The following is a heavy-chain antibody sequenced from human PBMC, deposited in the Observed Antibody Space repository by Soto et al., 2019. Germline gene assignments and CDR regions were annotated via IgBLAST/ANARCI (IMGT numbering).Heavy chain of an antibody. Sequence: QVQLQQWGAGLLKPSETLSLTCAVYGGSFSGYYWSWIRQPPGKGLEWIGEINHSGSTNYNPSLKSRVTTSVDTSKNQFSLKLSSVTAADTAVYYCAGLGVGVVTGYNWFDPWGQGTLVTVSS. CDR3: AGLGVGVVTGYNWFDP. CDR2: INHSGST. D-gene: IGHD3-3*01. CDR1: GGSFSGYY. J-gene: IGHJ5*02. V-gene: IGHV4-34*01.